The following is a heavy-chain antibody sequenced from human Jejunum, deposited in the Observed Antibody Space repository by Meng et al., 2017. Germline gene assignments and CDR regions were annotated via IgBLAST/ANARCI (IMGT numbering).Heavy chain of an antibody. J-gene: IGHJ6*02. CDR1: GFTADDYG. CDR2: IKWNGNT. CDR3: AKDQGFGYGSHYYYYAMDV. D-gene: IGHD3-10*01. Sequence: GESLKISCAASGFTADDYGMSWVRQVPGKGLEWVSGIKWNGNTGYADSVKGRFTISRDNAENSLYLQMNSLRPEDTALYYCAKDQGFGYGSHYYYYAMDVWGQGTTVTFAS. V-gene: IGHV3-20*04.